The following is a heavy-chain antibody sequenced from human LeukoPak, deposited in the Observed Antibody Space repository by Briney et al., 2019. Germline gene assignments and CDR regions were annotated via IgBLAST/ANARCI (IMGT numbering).Heavy chain of an antibody. CDR3: ARAETRNEAYYDLWSGSYNWFDP. CDR1: GDTFRKYA. Sequence: ASVKVSCKASGDTFRKYAISWVRQAPGQGLEWMGGIIPMFGTAIYAQKFQGRVTITTDESTSTTYMEVSSLRSEDTAVYYCARAETRNEAYYDLWSGSYNWFDPWGQGTLVTVSS. J-gene: IGHJ5*02. CDR2: IIPMFGTA. D-gene: IGHD3-3*01. V-gene: IGHV1-69*05.